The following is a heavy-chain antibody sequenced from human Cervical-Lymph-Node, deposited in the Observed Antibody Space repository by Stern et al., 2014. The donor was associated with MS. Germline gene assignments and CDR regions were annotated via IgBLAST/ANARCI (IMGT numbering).Heavy chain of an antibody. Sequence: QVQLVQSGGGVVQPGRSLRLSCAASGFTFSNFGIHWVRQAPGKGLEWVAVISHDGSSKYYADSVKGRFTISRDNSKNTLYLQMNSLRTEDTAVYYCAKDPGYSSGWTPGYWGQGTLVTVSS. J-gene: IGHJ4*02. CDR1: GFTFSNFG. CDR3: AKDPGYSSGWTPGY. D-gene: IGHD6-19*01. CDR2: ISHDGSSK. V-gene: IGHV3-30*18.